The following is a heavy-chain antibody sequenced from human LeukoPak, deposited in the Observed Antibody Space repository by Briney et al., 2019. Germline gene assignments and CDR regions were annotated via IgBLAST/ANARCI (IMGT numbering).Heavy chain of an antibody. CDR1: GYTFTSYD. D-gene: IGHD3-3*01. V-gene: IGHV1-8*01. Sequence: ASVKVSCKASGYTFTSYDINWVRQATGQGLEWMGWMNPNSGNTGYAQKFQGRVTMTRNTSISTAYMELSSLRSEDTAVYYCARGPPYYDLWSGYLDRYYFDYWGQGTLVTVSS. CDR2: MNPNSGNT. J-gene: IGHJ4*02. CDR3: ARGPPYYDLWSGYLDRYYFDY.